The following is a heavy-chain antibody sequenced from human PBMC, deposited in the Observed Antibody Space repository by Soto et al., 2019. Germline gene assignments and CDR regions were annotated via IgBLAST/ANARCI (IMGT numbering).Heavy chain of an antibody. CDR2: IIPLHNTS. CDR1: GGAFTNYS. Sequence: SVKVSCKDSGGAFTNYSLNWVRHAPGRGLEWLGGIIPLHNTSNYSLKLLGRGSVTADISSNTVYMHLSGLTSDDTATYYCAIWSNWNPLYYRGMDVWGQGTTVTVSS. CDR3: AIWSNWNPLYYRGMDV. D-gene: IGHD1-20*01. V-gene: IGHV1-69*08. J-gene: IGHJ6*02.